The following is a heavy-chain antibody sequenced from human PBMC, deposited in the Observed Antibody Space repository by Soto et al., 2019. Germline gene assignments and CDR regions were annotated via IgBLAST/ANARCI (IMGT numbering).Heavy chain of an antibody. J-gene: IGHJ6*02. Sequence: PGGSLRLSCAASGFTFSSYGMHWVRQAPGKGLEWVAVIWYDGSNKYYADSVKGRFTISRDNSKNTLYLQMNSLRAEDTAVYFCAKVPRYCTASGCEILYGMDVWGQGTTVTVSS. CDR2: IWYDGSNK. V-gene: IGHV3-33*06. CDR3: AKVPRYCTASGCEILYGMDV. D-gene: IGHD2-8*02. CDR1: GFTFSSYG.